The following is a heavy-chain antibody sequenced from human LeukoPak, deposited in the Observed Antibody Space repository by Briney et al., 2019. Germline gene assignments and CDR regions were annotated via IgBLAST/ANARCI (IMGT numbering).Heavy chain of an antibody. D-gene: IGHD6-13*01. Sequence: GGSLRLSCAASGFTFSDYSMSWVRQAPGKGLEWVSAISGSGGSKYYADSVKGRFTISRDNSKNTLYLQMNSLRAEDTAVYYCAKVDSSSWPARIDYWGQGTLVTVSS. J-gene: IGHJ4*02. CDR3: AKVDSSSWPARIDY. CDR2: ISGSGGSK. V-gene: IGHV3-23*01. CDR1: GFTFSDYS.